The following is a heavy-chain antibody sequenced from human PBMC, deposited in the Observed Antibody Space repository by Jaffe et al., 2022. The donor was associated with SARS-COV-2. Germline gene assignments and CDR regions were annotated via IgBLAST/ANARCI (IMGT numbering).Heavy chain of an antibody. J-gene: IGHJ4*02. V-gene: IGHV1-46*01. CDR3: ARGGSGWYYFDF. Sequence: QVQLVQSGAEVKKPGASVKISCKASGYTFTSYYMNWVRQAPGQGLEWMGMIIPTGGSTTYAQEFQGRVTMTGDTSASTVYMELSSLRSEDTAVYYCARGGSGWYYFDFWGQGTLVTVSS. CDR2: IIPTGGST. D-gene: IGHD6-19*01. CDR1: GYTFTSYY.